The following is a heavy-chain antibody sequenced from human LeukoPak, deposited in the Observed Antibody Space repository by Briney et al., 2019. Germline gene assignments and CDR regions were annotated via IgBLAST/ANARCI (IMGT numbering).Heavy chain of an antibody. CDR3: ARAKTEISGWYAPPTLPYWYFDL. Sequence: SETLSLTCTVSGGSISSYYWSWIRQPPGKGLEWIGYIYYSGSTNYNPSLKSRVTISVDTSKNQFSLKLSSVTAADTAVHYCARAKTEISGWYAPPTLPYWYFDLWGRGTLVTVSS. CDR2: IYYSGST. CDR1: GGSISSYY. D-gene: IGHD6-19*01. V-gene: IGHV4-59*01. J-gene: IGHJ2*01.